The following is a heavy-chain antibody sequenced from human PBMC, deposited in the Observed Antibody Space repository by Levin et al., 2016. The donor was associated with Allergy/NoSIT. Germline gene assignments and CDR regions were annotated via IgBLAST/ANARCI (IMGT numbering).Heavy chain of an antibody. V-gene: IGHV3-21*01. Sequence: VRQAPGKGLEWVSSISSSSSYIYYADSVKGRFTISRDNAKNSLYLQMNSLRAEDTAVYYCARPPQDILTGWGLDYYGMDVWGQGTTVTVSS. CDR2: ISSSSSYI. J-gene: IGHJ6*02. CDR3: ARPPQDILTGWGLDYYGMDV. D-gene: IGHD3-9*01.